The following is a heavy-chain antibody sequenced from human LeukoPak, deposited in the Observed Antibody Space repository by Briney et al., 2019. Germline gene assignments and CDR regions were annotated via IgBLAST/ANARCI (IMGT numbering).Heavy chain of an antibody. J-gene: IGHJ4*02. CDR2: IKSKTDGGTT. D-gene: IGHD3-22*01. V-gene: IGHV3-15*07. Sequence: PGRSLRLSCAASGFTFSSYGMHWVRQAPGKGLEWVGRIKSKTDGGTTDYAAPVKGRFTISRDDSKNTLYLQMNSLKTEDTAVYYCTTDEDKREYYYDSSGYYCRACYFDYWGQGTLVTVSS. CDR3: TTDEDKREYYYDSSGYYCRACYFDY. CDR1: GFTFSSYG.